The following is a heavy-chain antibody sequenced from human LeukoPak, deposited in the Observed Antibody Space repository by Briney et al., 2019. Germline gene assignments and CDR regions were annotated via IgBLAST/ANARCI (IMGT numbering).Heavy chain of an antibody. J-gene: IGHJ3*02. D-gene: IGHD6-19*01. CDR2: INPHSGGT. V-gene: IGHV1-2*02. CDR3: ARGGSGWFDAFDI. Sequence: ASVKVSCKASGYSFTGYYLHRVRQAPAQGIEWVGWINPHSGGTNYAQKFQGRVTMTSDTSISTAYMELSRLRSDDTAVYYCARGGSGWFDAFDIWGQGTMVTVSS. CDR1: GYSFTGYY.